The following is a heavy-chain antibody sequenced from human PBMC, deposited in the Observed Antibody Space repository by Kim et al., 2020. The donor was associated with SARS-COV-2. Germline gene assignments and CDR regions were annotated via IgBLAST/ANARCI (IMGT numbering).Heavy chain of an antibody. CDR3: ARDPTVGYRRDDY. CDR2: ISPSGST. J-gene: IGHJ4*02. V-gene: IGHV4-4*07. D-gene: IGHD6-13*01. Sequence: SETLSLTCTFSGGSISNYYWNWIRRPAGKGLEWIGRISPSGSTNFNSSLKSRVILSIDTSKNQLSLRLSSVTAADTAIYYCARDPTVGYRRDDYWGQGT. CDR1: GGSISNYY.